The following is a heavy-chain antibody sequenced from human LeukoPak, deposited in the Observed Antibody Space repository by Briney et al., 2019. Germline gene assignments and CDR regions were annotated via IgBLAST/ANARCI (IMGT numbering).Heavy chain of an antibody. V-gene: IGHV1-18*01. Sequence: ASVKVSCKASGYTFTSYGISWVRQAPGQGLEWMGWISAYNGNTNYAQKLQGRVTMTTDTSTSTAYMELRSLRSDDTAVYYRARDERPYSNYEALDYWGQGTLVTVSS. CDR1: GYTFTSYG. CDR2: ISAYNGNT. CDR3: ARDERPYSNYEALDY. D-gene: IGHD4-11*01. J-gene: IGHJ4*02.